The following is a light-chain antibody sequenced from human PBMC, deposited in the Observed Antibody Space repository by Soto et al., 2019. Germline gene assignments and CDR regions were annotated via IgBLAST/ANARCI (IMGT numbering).Light chain of an antibody. J-gene: IGLJ1*01. Sequence: QSALTQPPSASGSPGQSVTIYCTGTKXDIGVYDFVSWYQHHPGKAPRLITYEVVQRPSGVPDRFSGSKSGNTASLTVSGLQAADEADYFCKSYAGSNTYVFGSGTKVTVL. CDR1: KXDIGVYDF. CDR3: KSYAGSNTYV. CDR2: EVV. V-gene: IGLV2-8*01.